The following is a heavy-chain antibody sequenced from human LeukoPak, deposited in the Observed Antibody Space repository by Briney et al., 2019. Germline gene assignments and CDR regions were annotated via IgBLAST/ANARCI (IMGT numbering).Heavy chain of an antibody. V-gene: IGHV3-13*04. CDR2: IGTTGDT. J-gene: IGHJ5*02. D-gene: IGHD3-9*01. Sequence: GGSLRRSCAASGFTFSNYDMHWVRQATGKGLEWVSGIGTTGDTYYPASVKGRFTISRENAKNSLYLQMNSLRAGDTAVYYCARGDILTDYSFDPWGQGTLVIVSS. CDR1: GFTFSNYD. CDR3: ARGDILTDYSFDP.